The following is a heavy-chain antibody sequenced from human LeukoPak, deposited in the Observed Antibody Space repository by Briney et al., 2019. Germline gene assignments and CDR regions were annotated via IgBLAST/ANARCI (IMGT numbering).Heavy chain of an antibody. J-gene: IGHJ4*02. V-gene: IGHV3-23*01. Sequence: GGSLRLSCTASGFIFMNYAMSWVRQAPGKGLEWISGIGGGDTHYADSVKGRFTISRDDSENTVDLQMSSLRAEDTAVYYCAKDGQSFNSMWDYLGSWGQGTLVTVSS. CDR3: AKDGQSFNSMWDYLGS. CDR1: GFIFMNYA. CDR2: IGGGDT. D-gene: IGHD1-26*01.